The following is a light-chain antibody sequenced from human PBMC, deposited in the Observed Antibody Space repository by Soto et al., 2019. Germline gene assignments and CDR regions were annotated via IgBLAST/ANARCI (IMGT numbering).Light chain of an antibody. CDR1: QGSARA. CDR3: QQFSTFPVT. J-gene: IGKJ4*02. V-gene: IGKV1-13*02. Sequence: AIQLTQSPSSLSASIGDRVTITCRASQGSARALAWYQQKPGKPPSLLIYDASTPESGVPSRFSGSGSETHFTLTINSLQADDFATYYCQQFSTFPVTFGGGTQVDI. CDR2: DAS.